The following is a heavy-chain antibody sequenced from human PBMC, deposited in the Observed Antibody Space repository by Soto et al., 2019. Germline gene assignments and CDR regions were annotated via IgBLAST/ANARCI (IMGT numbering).Heavy chain of an antibody. Sequence: EVQLVESGGGLVQPGESLRLSCAASGFTFSSYWMHWVRQAPGKGLVWVSRINSDGSRTNYADSVKGRFTVSRDNAKNTQYLQMNSLRAEDTAVYYCARVLTGSWNWFDPWGQGTRVPVSS. D-gene: IGHD6-13*01. CDR3: ARVLTGSWNWFDP. CDR1: GFTFSSYW. J-gene: IGHJ5*02. V-gene: IGHV3-74*01. CDR2: INSDGSRT.